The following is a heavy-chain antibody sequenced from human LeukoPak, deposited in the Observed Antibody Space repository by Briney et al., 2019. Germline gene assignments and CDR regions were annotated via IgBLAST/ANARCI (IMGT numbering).Heavy chain of an antibody. Sequence: PSETLSLTCTVSGGSISDYSWSWIRQPPGKGLEWIGNIYYSGSANHNPSLKSRVTISRDTSKNQFSLKLTSVTTADTAVYYCARVKLDRSSGWKGGFDYWGQGTLVTVSS. CDR3: ARVKLDRSSGWKGGFDY. CDR2: IYYSGSA. V-gene: IGHV4-59*01. J-gene: IGHJ4*02. D-gene: IGHD6-19*01. CDR1: GGSISDYS.